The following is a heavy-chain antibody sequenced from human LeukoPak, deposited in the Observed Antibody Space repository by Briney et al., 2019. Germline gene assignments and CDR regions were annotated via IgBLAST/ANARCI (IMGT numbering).Heavy chain of an antibody. D-gene: IGHD4-23*01. Sequence: PSQTLSLTCTVSGVSISSGGYYWSWIRQHPGKGLEWIGYIYYSGSTYYNPSLKSRVTISVDTSKNQFSLKLSSVTAADTAVYYCARDKRDYGGNSGAGMIDYWGQGTLVTVSS. CDR3: ARDKRDYGGNSGAGMIDY. CDR2: IYYSGST. CDR1: GVSISSGGYY. J-gene: IGHJ4*02. V-gene: IGHV4-31*03.